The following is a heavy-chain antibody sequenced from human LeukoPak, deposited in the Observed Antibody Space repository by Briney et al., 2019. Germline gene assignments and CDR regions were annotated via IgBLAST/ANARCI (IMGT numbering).Heavy chain of an antibody. J-gene: IGHJ4*02. V-gene: IGHV4-34*01. Sequence: PSETLSLTCAVYGGSFSGYYWSWIRQPPGKGLEWIGEINHSGSTNYNPSLKSRVTISVDTSKNQFSLKLSSVTAADTAVYYCARELAGYSDYWGQGTLVTVSS. CDR3: ARELAGYSDY. CDR1: GGSFSGYY. CDR2: INHSGST. D-gene: IGHD1-7*01.